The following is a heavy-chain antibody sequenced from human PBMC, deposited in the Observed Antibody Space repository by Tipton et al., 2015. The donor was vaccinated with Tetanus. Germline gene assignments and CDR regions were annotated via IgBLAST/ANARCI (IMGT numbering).Heavy chain of an antibody. V-gene: IGHV5-51*01. Sequence: QLVQSGAEVKKPGESLKISCKGSGYSFTSYWIGWVRQMPGKGLEWMGIIYPGDSDTRYSPSFQGQVTISADKSISTAYLQWSSLKASDTAMYYCARHGGRDGYNYEFFYYYGMDVWGQGTTVTVSS. CDR3: ARHGGRDGYNYEFFYYYGMDV. J-gene: IGHJ6*02. CDR1: GYSFTSYW. CDR2: IYPGDSDT. D-gene: IGHD5-24*01.